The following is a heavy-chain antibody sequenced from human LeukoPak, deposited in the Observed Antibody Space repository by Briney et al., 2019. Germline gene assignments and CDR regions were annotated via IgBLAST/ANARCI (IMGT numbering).Heavy chain of an antibody. CDR1: GGSISSNHYF. CDR2: IYYSGST. V-gene: IGHV4-39*07. D-gene: IGHD6-13*01. CDR3: ARVPIAAVISENAFDI. Sequence: PSETLSLTCTVSGGSISSNHYFWAWIRQPPGKGLEWIGSIYYSGSTYYNPSLKSRVTISVDRSKNQFSLKLSSVTAADTAVYYCARVPIAAVISENAFDIWGQGTMVTVSS. J-gene: IGHJ3*02.